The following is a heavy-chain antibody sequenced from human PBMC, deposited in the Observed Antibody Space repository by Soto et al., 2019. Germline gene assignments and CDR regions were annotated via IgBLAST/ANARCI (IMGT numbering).Heavy chain of an antibody. V-gene: IGHV3-23*01. D-gene: IGHD3-3*01. J-gene: IGHJ6*02. Sequence: GGSLRLSCAASGFTFSSYAMSWVRQAPGKGLEWVSAFSGSSSSTYYADSVKGRFTISRDNSKNTLYLQMNSLRAEDTAVYYCAKDFWSGARFSYGMDAWGQGTTVTV. CDR2: FSGSSSST. CDR1: GFTFSSYA. CDR3: AKDFWSGARFSYGMDA.